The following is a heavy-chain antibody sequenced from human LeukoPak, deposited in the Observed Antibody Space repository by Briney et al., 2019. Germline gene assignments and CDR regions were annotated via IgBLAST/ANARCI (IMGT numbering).Heavy chain of an antibody. CDR3: AGNSLRPYYFDY. CDR1: GGTFSSYA. CDR2: IIPIFGTA. Sequence: SVKVSCKASGGTFSSYAISWVRQAPGQGLGWMGGIIPIFGTANYAQKFQGRVTITADESTSTAYMELSSLRSEDTAVYYCAGNSLRPYYFDYWGQGTLVTVSS. D-gene: IGHD2-15*01. J-gene: IGHJ4*02. V-gene: IGHV1-69*13.